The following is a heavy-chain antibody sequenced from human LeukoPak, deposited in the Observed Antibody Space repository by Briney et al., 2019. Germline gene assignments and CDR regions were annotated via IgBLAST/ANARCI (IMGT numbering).Heavy chain of an antibody. J-gene: IGHJ6*02. CDR3: AKAASSSWPSYYYGMDV. V-gene: IGHV3-23*01. CDR2: ISGSGGST. D-gene: IGHD6-13*01. Sequence: GGSLRLSCAASGFTFSSYAMSWVRQAPGKGLEWVSAISGSGGSTYYADSVKGRFTISRDNSKNTLYLQMNSLRAEDTAVYHCAKAASSSWPSYYYGMDVWGQGTTVTVSS. CDR1: GFTFSSYA.